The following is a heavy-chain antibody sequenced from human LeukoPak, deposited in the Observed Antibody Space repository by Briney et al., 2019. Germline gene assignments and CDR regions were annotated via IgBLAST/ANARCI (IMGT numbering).Heavy chain of an antibody. V-gene: IGHV3-49*04. CDR1: GFPFGDYA. D-gene: IGHD4-17*01. CDR2: IRSNAYGGTT. J-gene: IGHJ4*02. CDR3: SRGDSGDYDY. Sequence: GRSLRLSCTTSGFPFGDYAMNWVRQAPGKGLQWVGFIRSNAYGGTTEYAASVKGRFTNSRDNSRGIAYLQMDSLIIEDTAIYYCSRGDSGDYDYWGQGTLVTVSS.